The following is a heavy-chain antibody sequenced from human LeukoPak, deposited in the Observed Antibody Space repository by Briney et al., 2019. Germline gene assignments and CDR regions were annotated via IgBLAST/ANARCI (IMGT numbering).Heavy chain of an antibody. CDR2: INPNSGDT. CDR1: GYTFTGYY. D-gene: IGHD1-26*01. V-gene: IGHV1-2*02. J-gene: IGHJ4*02. CDR3: ASVIAGVTTDY. Sequence: ASVKVSCKASGYTFTGYYIHWVRQAPGQGLEWMAWINPNSGDTNFAQKFQGRVTMTRDTSISTAYMELSRLRSDDTAVHYCASVIAGVTTDYWGQGTLVTVSS.